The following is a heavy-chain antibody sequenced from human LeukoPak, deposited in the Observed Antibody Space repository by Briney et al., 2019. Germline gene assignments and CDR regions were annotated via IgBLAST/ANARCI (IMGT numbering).Heavy chain of an antibody. Sequence: VGSLRLSCAASGFTFSSYSMNWVRQAPGKGLEWVSSISSSSSYIYYADSVKGRFTISRDNAKNSLYLQMNSLRAEDTAVYYCAREAAHFNYDILTGYAYYFDYWGQGTLVTVSS. D-gene: IGHD3-9*01. J-gene: IGHJ4*02. CDR2: ISSSSSYI. V-gene: IGHV3-21*01. CDR1: GFTFSSYS. CDR3: AREAAHFNYDILTGYAYYFDY.